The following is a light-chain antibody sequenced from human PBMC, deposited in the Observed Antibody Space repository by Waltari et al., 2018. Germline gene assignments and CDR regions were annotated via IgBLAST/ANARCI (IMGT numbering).Light chain of an antibody. CDR3: ASWDDSLNGHWV. J-gene: IGLJ3*02. Sequence: QSVLTPPPSASGTPGQRVTISCSGTSSNLGINVVNWYQQVPGTAPHHLIYSNDMRRSGVSYRFAASKAGTSASLAISGGRSEDEAEYYCASWDDSLNGHWVFGGGTKVTVL. CDR1: SSNLGINV. CDR2: SND. V-gene: IGLV1-44*01.